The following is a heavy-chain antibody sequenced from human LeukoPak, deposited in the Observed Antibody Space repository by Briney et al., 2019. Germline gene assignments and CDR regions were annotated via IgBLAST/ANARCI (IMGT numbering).Heavy chain of an antibody. J-gene: IGHJ3*02. CDR3: ARLLRDGWGAFDI. Sequence: SETLSLTCTVSGGSISSGGYYWSWIRQHPGKGLEWIGYIYYSGSTYYNPSLKSRVTISVDTSKNQFSLKLSSVTAADTAVYYCARLLRDGWGAFDIWGQGTMVTVSS. D-gene: IGHD3-16*01. CDR1: GGSISSGGYY. V-gene: IGHV4-31*03. CDR2: IYYSGST.